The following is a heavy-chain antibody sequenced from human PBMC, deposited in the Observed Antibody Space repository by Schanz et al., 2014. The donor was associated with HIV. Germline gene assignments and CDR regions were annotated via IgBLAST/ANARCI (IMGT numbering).Heavy chain of an antibody. J-gene: IGHJ6*02. D-gene: IGHD2-2*01. CDR3: ARVALAVDGADYGMDV. V-gene: IGHV3-53*01. CDR1: GFTVSNNH. CDR2: IYSAGTT. Sequence: QLVESGGGLIQPGGSLRLSCVFSGFTVSNNHLSWVRQAPGKGLEWVSIIYSAGTTYYTDSVKGRFTISRDKSKNTLYLEMNSLRVEDTAVYYCARVALAVDGADYGMDVWGQGTLVTVSS.